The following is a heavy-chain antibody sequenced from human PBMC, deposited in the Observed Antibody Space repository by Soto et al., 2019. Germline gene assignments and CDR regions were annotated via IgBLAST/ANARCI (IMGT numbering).Heavy chain of an antibody. J-gene: IGHJ6*02. CDR2: FYYTGTT. CDR3: ASLRFYNYGMEV. CDR1: GDSISDYY. Sequence: SETLSLTCTVSGDSISDYYWSWIRQPPGKGREWIGHFYYTGTTNYNPSLKSRVTISGDTSKKQFSLKLSAVTAADTAVYYCASLRFYNYGMEVWGQGTTVS. D-gene: IGHD3-3*01. V-gene: IGHV4-59*08.